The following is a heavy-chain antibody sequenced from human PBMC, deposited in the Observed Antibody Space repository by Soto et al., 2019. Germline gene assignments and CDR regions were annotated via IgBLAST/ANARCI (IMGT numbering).Heavy chain of an antibody. D-gene: IGHD3-3*01. J-gene: IGHJ5*02. CDR3: ASIPRRFLEWIPCFAP. Sequence: LVNRYCKTAGDGFSRDLGGWGRKATGQGLEWMGGIIPIFGTANYAQKFQGRVTITADESTSTAYMELSSLRSEDTAVYYCASIPRRFLEWIPCFAPWGKGTLVPV. CDR1: GDGFSRDL. CDR2: IIPIFGTA. V-gene: IGHV1-69*01.